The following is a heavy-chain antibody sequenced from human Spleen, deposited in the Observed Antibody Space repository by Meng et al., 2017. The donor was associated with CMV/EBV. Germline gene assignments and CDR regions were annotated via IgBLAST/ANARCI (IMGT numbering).Heavy chain of an antibody. J-gene: IGHJ4*02. V-gene: IGHV3-23*03. Sequence: FDFSSYAMTWVRQAPGKGLEWVSVIYNGASSTFYRDSVKGRFTVSRDNSKNTLYLQMDGLRAEDTAIYYCAKVGVYDSSSYYRYYFDHWGQGALVPSPQ. CDR2: IYNGASST. CDR3: AKVGVYDSSSYYRYYFDH. D-gene: IGHD3-22*01. CDR1: FDFSSYA.